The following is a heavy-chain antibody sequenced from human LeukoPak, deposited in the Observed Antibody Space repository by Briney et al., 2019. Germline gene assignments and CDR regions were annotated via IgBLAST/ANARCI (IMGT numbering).Heavy chain of an antibody. Sequence: SETLSLTCAVSGESFSDYYWNWIRQPPGKGLEWIGEINHSGSTNYNPSLKSRVTISVDTSKNQFSLKLSSVTAADTAVYYCARNALLLDSGSYHGLGYWGQGTLVTVSS. CDR3: ARNALLLDSGSYHGLGY. D-gene: IGHD1-26*01. J-gene: IGHJ4*02. V-gene: IGHV4-34*01. CDR1: GESFSDYY. CDR2: INHSGST.